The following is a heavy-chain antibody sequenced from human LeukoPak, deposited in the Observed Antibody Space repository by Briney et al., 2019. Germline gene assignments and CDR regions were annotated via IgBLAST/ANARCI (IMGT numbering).Heavy chain of an antibody. D-gene: IGHD6-13*01. J-gene: IGHJ4*02. CDR3: ARDLPIPAAADY. CDR2: ISNSRSYI. CDR1: GFTFSNYG. V-gene: IGHV3-21*01. Sequence: GGSLRLSCAASGFTFSNYGMHWVRQAPGKGLECVSSISNSRSYIYYADSVKGRFTISRDNAKNSLYLQMNSLRAEDTAVYYCARDLPIPAAADYWGQGTLVTVSS.